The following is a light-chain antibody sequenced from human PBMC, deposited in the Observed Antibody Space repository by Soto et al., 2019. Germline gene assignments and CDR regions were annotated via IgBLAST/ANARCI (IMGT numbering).Light chain of an antibody. Sequence: EIVLTQSPGTLSLSPGERATLSCRASEFVTSTYLAWYRQKSGHAPRLLIYGGSNRATGIPERFRGSGSGTDFTLTISRLEPEDFAVYYCQHYFSSRTFGPGTKVEIK. V-gene: IGKV3-20*01. J-gene: IGKJ1*01. CDR2: GGS. CDR1: EFVTSTY. CDR3: QHYFSSRT.